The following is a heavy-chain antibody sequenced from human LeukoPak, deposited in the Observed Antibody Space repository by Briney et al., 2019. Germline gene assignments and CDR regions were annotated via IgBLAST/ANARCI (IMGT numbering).Heavy chain of an antibody. D-gene: IGHD6-19*01. J-gene: IGHJ4*02. CDR1: GGTFSSYA. CDR2: IIPIFGTA. V-gene: IGHV1-69*13. CDR3: GGAGGGYVAGYPAYYFDY. Sequence: SVKVSCKASGGTFSSYAISWVRQAPGQGLEWMGGIIPIFGTANYAQKFQGRVTITADESTSTAYMELSSLRSEDTAVYYCGGAGGGYVAGYPAYYFDYWGQGTLVTVSS.